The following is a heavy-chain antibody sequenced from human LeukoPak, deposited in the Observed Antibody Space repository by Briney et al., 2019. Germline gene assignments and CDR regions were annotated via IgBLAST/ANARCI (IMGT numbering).Heavy chain of an antibody. Sequence: ASVEVSCKASGYTFTSYAMHWVRQAPGQRLEWMGWINVGNGNTKYSQKFQGRVTITRDTSASTAYMELSSLRSEDTAVYYCARVNYYDSSGYYYESSFDYWGQGTLVTVSS. CDR1: GYTFTSYA. CDR2: INVGNGNT. J-gene: IGHJ4*02. D-gene: IGHD3-22*01. V-gene: IGHV1-3*01. CDR3: ARVNYYDSSGYYYESSFDY.